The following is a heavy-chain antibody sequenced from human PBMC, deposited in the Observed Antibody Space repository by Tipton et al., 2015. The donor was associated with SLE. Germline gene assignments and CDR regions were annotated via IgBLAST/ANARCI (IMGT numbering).Heavy chain of an antibody. D-gene: IGHD3-10*01. V-gene: IGHV4-39*07. CDR3: SRFYYGSGSYEF. CDR1: GGSISSKTYY. CDR2: IYYSGST. Sequence: TLSLTCTVSGGSISSKTYYWGWIRQPPGKGLEWIGSIYYSGSTYYNPSLKSRVTISLDTSKNQFSLRLSSVTAADTAVYYCSRFYYGSGSYEFWGQGTLVTVSS. J-gene: IGHJ4*02.